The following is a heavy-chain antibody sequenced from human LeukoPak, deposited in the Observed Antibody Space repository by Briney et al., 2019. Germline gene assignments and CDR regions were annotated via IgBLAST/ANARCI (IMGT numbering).Heavy chain of an antibody. CDR2: ISTSSSPI. V-gene: IGHV3-48*01. D-gene: IGHD6-19*01. Sequence: GGSLRLSCAASGLTFENYAMSWVRQAPGKGLEWVSYISTSSSPIYYADSVKGRFTISRDNAKNSLYLQMNSLRAEDTAVYYCAKVAVAGTNWFDPWGQGTLVTVSS. CDR3: AKVAVAGTNWFDP. J-gene: IGHJ5*02. CDR1: GLTFENYA.